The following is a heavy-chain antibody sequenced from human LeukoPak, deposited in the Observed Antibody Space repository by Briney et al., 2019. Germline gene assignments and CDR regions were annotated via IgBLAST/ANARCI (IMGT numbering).Heavy chain of an antibody. V-gene: IGHV3-53*01. Sequence: PGGSLRLSCAASGFTFSSYAMSWVRQAPGKGLEWVSVIYIGGSTYYTDSVKGRFTISRDDSKNTLYLQMNSLRAEDTAVYYCVTPGPTVTGGFEYWGQGTLVTVSS. CDR2: IYIGGST. CDR1: GFTFSSYA. CDR3: VTPGPTVTGGFEY. D-gene: IGHD4-17*01. J-gene: IGHJ4*02.